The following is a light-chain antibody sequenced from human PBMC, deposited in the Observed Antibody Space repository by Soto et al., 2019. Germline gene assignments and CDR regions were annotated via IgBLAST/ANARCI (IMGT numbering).Light chain of an antibody. J-gene: IGLJ1*01. CDR1: SSYVGAYNY. CDR2: DVS. V-gene: IGLV2-14*01. Sequence: QSALTQPASVSGSPGQSITISCTGTSSYVGAYNYVSWYQQHPGKAPKLMIYDVSNRPSGLSNRFSGSKSGNTASLTISGLQAEDEADYYCSSYTSSATYDFGTGTKVTVL. CDR3: SSYTSSATYD.